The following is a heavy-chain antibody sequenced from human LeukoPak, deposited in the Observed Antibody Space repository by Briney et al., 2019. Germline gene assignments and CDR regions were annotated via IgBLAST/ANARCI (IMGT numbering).Heavy chain of an antibody. CDR3: ARGRYSSSWKDY. Sequence: GGSLRLSCAASGFTFSSYAMHWVRQAPGKGLEWVALIGSDGNKKYYADSVKGRFSISRDSSNNTLYLQMNSLGVEDTAVYYCARGRYSSSWKDYWGQGTLVTVSS. CDR1: GFTFSSYA. D-gene: IGHD6-13*01. J-gene: IGHJ4*02. V-gene: IGHV3-33*01. CDR2: IGSDGNKK.